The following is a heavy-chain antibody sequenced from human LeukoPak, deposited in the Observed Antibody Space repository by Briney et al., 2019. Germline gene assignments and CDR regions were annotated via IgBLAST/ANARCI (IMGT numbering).Heavy chain of an antibody. CDR3: ARRLGLGFGEYSNNWFDP. J-gene: IGHJ5*02. CDR2: IKQDRSEK. V-gene: IGHV3-7*01. D-gene: IGHD3-10*01. Sequence: GGSLRLSCAASGFTFSNYWMSWVRQAPGKGLEWVANIKQDRSEKYYVDSVKGRFTISRDNAKNSLYLQMNSLRAEDTAVYYCARRLGLGFGEYSNNWFDPWGQGTLVTVSS. CDR1: GFTFSNYW.